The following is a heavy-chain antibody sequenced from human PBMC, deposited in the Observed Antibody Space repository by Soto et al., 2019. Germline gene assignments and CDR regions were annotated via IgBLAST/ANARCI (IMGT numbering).Heavy chain of an antibody. CDR2: IYYSGST. D-gene: IGHD4-17*01. CDR1: GGSISSYY. V-gene: IGHV4-59*08. CDR3: ARRYGDYFDY. Sequence: SETLSLTCTVSGGSISSYYWSWIRQPPGKGLEWIGYIYYSGSTNYNPSLKSRVTISVDTSKNQFSLKLSSVTAADTAVYYCARRYGDYFDYWGQGTLVTVSS. J-gene: IGHJ4*02.